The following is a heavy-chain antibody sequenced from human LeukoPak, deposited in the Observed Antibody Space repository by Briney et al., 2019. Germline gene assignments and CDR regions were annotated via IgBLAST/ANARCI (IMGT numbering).Heavy chain of an antibody. J-gene: IGHJ6*03. CDR3: ARGSRFGEFPDYYMDV. D-gene: IGHD3-10*01. CDR1: GFTFSSYE. CDR2: ISSSGSTI. V-gene: IGHV3-48*03. Sequence: GGSLRLSCAASGFTFSSYEMNWVRQAPGKGLEWVSYISSSGSTIYYADSVKGRFTISRDNAKNSLDLQMNSLRAEDTAVYYCARGSRFGEFPDYYMDVWGKGTTVTVSS.